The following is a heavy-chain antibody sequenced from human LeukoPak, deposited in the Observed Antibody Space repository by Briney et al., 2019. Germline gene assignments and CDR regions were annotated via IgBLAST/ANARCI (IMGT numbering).Heavy chain of an antibody. V-gene: IGHV6-1*01. J-gene: IGHJ4*02. CDR3: ARGTYIVATTDYFDY. CDR1: GDSVSSNSAA. CDR2: TYYRSKWYN. Sequence: SQTLSLTCAISGDSVSSNSAAWNWIRQSPSRDLEWLGRTYYRSKWYNDYAVSVKSRITINTDTSKNQFSLQLNSVTPEDTAVYYCARGTYIVATTDYFDYWGQGTLVTVSS. D-gene: IGHD5-12*01.